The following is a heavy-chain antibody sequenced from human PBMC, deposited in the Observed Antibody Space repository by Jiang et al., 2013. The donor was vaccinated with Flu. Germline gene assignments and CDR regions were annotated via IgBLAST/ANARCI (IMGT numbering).Heavy chain of an antibody. J-gene: IGHJ4*02. V-gene: IGHV3-73*01. CDR1: GVTFRDSD. CDR3: TSPYYYDSSGYHYVGY. D-gene: IGHD3-22*01. Sequence: QLVESGGGLVQPGGSLKLSCAASGVTFRDSDIHWVRQAFGKGLEWVGRIRTRANTYATAYAASVKGRFTISRDDSKDTAYLQMNSLKGEDTAVYYCTSPYYYDSSGYHYVGYWGQGTLVTVSS. CDR2: IRTRANTYAT.